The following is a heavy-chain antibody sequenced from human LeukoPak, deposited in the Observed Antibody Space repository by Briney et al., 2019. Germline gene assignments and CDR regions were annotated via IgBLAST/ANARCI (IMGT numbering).Heavy chain of an antibody. D-gene: IGHD3-22*01. CDR2: ISVGSNYI. Sequence: PGGSLRLSCAASGYTFSSYSINWVRQAPGKGLEWVSSISVGSNYIYYADSVRGRFSISRDDARKSLYLQMDSLRGDDPAVYYCARLRRNSDRSGYYYYYDYWGQGTLVTVSS. CDR3: ARLRRNSDRSGYYYYYDY. V-gene: IGHV3-21*01. J-gene: IGHJ4*02. CDR1: GYTFSSYS.